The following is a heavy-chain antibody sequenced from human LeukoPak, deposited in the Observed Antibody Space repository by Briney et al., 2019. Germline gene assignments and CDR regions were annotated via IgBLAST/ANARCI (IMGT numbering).Heavy chain of an antibody. Sequence: GGSLRLSCAATGFTFSSYWMHWVRQAPGKGLVWVSRINSDGSSTSYADSVKGRFTISRDNAKNTLYLQMNSLRAEDTAVYYCARALALYYFDYWDQGTLVTVSS. CDR2: INSDGSST. V-gene: IGHV3-74*01. J-gene: IGHJ4*02. D-gene: IGHD3-10*01. CDR1: GFTFSSYW. CDR3: ARALALYYFDY.